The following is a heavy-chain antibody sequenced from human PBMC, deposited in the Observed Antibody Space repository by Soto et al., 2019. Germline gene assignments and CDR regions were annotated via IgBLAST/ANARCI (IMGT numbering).Heavy chain of an antibody. Sequence: EVQLLESGGGLVQPGGSMRLSCAASGFIFRNQAMCWVRQGRGKGLEFVSCISGSGDEIFFLDSVTGRFAISRDNSENTLLLQMSSLRAEDTAVYYCARRGTYQWGDVDYWGQGVQVTVSS. J-gene: IGHJ4*02. CDR2: ISGSGDEI. CDR1: GFIFRNQA. D-gene: IGHD2-8*01. V-gene: IGHV3-23*01. CDR3: ARRGTYQWGDVDY.